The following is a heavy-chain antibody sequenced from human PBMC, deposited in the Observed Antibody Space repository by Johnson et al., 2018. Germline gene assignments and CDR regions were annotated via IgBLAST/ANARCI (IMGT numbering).Heavy chain of an antibody. CDR2: ISRSNI. J-gene: IGHJ3*02. CDR1: GFTMDTYS. CDR3: GGERGGVTNAFDI. Sequence: VQLVESGGALVQPGGSLRLYCVASGFTMDTYSMSWVRQAPGKGLEWVSDISRSNIHYADSVKGRFIIARDSAPNSLSLQMNSLRAEDTAVYCCGGERGGVTNAFDIWGQGTMVTVSS. D-gene: IGHD4-17*01. V-gene: IGHV3-48*01.